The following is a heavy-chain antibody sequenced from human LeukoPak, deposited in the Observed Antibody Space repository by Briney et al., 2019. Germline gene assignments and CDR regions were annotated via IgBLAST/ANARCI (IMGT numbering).Heavy chain of an antibody. CDR1: GFTFSSYE. D-gene: IGHD6-19*01. V-gene: IGHV3-48*03. Sequence: GGSLRLSCAASGFTFSSYEMNWVRQAPGKGLEWVSYISSSGSTIYYADSVKGRFTISRDNAKNSLYLRMNSLRAEDTAVYYCAREGSGWSSYYYYYYMDVWGKGTTVTVSS. CDR3: AREGSGWSSYYYYYYMDV. CDR2: ISSSGSTI. J-gene: IGHJ6*03.